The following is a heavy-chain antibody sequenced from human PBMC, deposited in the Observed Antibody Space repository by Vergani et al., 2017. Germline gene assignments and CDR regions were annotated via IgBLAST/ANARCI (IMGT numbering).Heavy chain of an antibody. J-gene: IGHJ4*02. CDR3: ARISAGITIVGVVTNARCDY. CDR2: IYYSGST. Sequence: QVQLQESGPGLVKPSDTLSLTCTVSGGSISSYYWSWIRQPPGKGLEWIGYIYYSGSTNYNPSLKSRVTISVDTSKNQFSLKLSSVTAADTAVYYCARISAGITIVGVVTNARCDYWGQGTLVTVSS. CDR1: GGSISSYY. D-gene: IGHD3-3*01. V-gene: IGHV4-59*07.